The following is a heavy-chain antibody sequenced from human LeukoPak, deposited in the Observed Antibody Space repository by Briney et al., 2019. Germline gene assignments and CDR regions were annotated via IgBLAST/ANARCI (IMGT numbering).Heavy chain of an antibody. Sequence: SETLSLTCTVSGGSISSYYWSWIRQPPGKGLEWIGYIYYSGSANYNPSLKSRVTISVDTSKNQFSLKLTSVTAADTAVYYCTRVGLSSSNFDYWGQGTLVTVSS. CDR2: IYYSGSA. CDR3: TRVGLSSSNFDY. D-gene: IGHD6-13*01. J-gene: IGHJ4*02. CDR1: GGSISSYY. V-gene: IGHV4-59*01.